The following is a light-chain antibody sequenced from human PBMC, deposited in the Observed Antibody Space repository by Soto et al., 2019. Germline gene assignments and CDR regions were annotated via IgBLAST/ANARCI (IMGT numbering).Light chain of an antibody. CDR3: QQRSNWPPN. CDR2: GAS. CDR1: QSVNSK. V-gene: IGKV3-15*01. Sequence: EVVMTQSPATLSVSPGERATLSCRASQSVNSKVAWYQQKPGQAPRLLIYGASTRATGIPARFSGSGSGTDFTLTISSLEPEDFAVYYCQQRSNWPPNFGQGTRLEIK. J-gene: IGKJ5*01.